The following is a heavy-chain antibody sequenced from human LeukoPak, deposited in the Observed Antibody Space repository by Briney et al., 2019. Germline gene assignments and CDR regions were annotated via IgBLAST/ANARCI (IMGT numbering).Heavy chain of an antibody. J-gene: IGHJ3*02. Sequence: GGSLRFSCAASGFTFSSYWMTWVRQAPGKGLEWVASIKHDGSQSYYVDSVKGRFSISRDNAKNSLYLQMNSLRAEDAAVYYCARGQSWAFDIWGQGTMDTVSS. V-gene: IGHV3-7*04. CDR3: ARGQSWAFDI. CDR2: IKHDGSQS. CDR1: GFTFSSYW.